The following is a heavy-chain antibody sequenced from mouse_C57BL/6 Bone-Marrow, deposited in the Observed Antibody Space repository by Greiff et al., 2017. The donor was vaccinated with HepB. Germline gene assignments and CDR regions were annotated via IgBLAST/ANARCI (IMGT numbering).Heavy chain of an antibody. J-gene: IGHJ4*01. CDR3: AGDSAISYCAWSSYFYAMDY. D-gene: IGHD2-10*01. CDR2: GQGLEWIG. Sequence: VQLQESGPELARPWASVKISCQAFYTFFRRVHFAIRDTNYWMQWVKQRPGQGLEWIGAFYPGNGDTSYNQKSKGKATLTADKSSSTAYMQLSSLTAGDSAISYCAWSSYFYAMDYWGEGTSVTVSP. V-gene: IGHV1-87*01. CDR1: YTFFRRVH.